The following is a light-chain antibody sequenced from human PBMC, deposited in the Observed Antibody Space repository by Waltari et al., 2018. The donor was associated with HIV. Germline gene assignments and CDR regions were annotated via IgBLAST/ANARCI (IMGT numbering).Light chain of an antibody. V-gene: IGLV2-11*01. CDR3: CSYAGSYTLI. Sequence: QSALTHPRSVSGSPGQSVTISCTGTSSHVGLYKYVSWYQQHPGKVPKLLIYDLNARPVGVPDRFSGSKSGTTASLTISGLQAEDEAFYYCCSYAGSYTLIFGGGTKLTVL. CDR1: SSHVGLYKY. CDR2: DLN. J-gene: IGLJ2*01.